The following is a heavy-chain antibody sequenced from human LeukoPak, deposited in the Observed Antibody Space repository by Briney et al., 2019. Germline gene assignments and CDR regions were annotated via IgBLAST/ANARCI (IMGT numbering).Heavy chain of an antibody. CDR1: GFTFSSYA. CDR2: ISGSGGST. D-gene: IGHD5-18*01. Sequence: GGSLRLSCAASGFTFSSYAMSWVRQAPGKGREWGSAISGSGGSTYYADSVKGRFTISRDNSKNPLYLQMNSLRAEDTAVYYCARDVDTAMTNSFDYWGQGTLVTVSS. J-gene: IGHJ4*02. V-gene: IGHV3-23*01. CDR3: ARDVDTAMTNSFDY.